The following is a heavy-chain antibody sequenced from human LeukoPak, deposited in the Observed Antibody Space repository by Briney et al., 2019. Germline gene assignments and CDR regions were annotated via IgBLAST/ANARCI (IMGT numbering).Heavy chain of an antibody. CDR3: ARGRRGYVDTATNHYYYYGMDV. Sequence: GGSLRLSCAASGFTFSSYAMHGVRQAPGKGLEGVAVISYDGSNKYYADSVKGRFTISRDNSKNTLYLQMNRLRAEDTAVYYCARGRRGYVDTATNHYYYYGMDVWGQGTTVTVSS. J-gene: IGHJ6*02. CDR1: GFTFSSYA. D-gene: IGHD5-18*01. V-gene: IGHV3-30*04. CDR2: ISYDGSNK.